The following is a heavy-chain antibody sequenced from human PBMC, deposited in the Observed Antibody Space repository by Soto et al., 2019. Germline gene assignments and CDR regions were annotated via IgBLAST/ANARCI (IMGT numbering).Heavy chain of an antibody. CDR2: IYSGGST. CDR3: ARSYDSSGYYPGSFDY. J-gene: IGHJ4*02. CDR1: GFNITNNY. V-gene: IGHV3-53*02. D-gene: IGHD3-22*01. Sequence: EVQLVETGGGLIQPGGSLRISCAASGFNITNNYMSWVRQAPGKGLEWVSFIYSGGSTYYADSVKGRFSISRDISKNTLFLQMNSLRAEDTAVYYCARSYDSSGYYPGSFDYWGQGTLVTVSS.